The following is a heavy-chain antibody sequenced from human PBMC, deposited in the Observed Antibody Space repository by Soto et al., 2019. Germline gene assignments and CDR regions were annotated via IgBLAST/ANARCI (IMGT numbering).Heavy chain of an antibody. CDR3: ARFRRNYYGSGSYGSSYFDY. CDR2: IKQDGSEK. CDR1: GFTFSSYW. Sequence: PGGSLRLSCAASGFTFSSYWMSLVRPAPGKGLEWVANIKQDGSEKYYVDSVKGRFTISRDNAKNSLYLQMNSLRAEDTAVYYCARFRRNYYGSGSYGSSYFDYWGQGTLVTVSS. J-gene: IGHJ4*02. D-gene: IGHD3-10*01. V-gene: IGHV3-7*01.